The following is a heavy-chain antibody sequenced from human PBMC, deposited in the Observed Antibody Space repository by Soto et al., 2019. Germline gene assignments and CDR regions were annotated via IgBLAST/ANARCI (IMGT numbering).Heavy chain of an antibody. CDR3: ARDSGSGWYSDLGDY. CDR2: ISAYNGNT. CDR1: GYTFTSYG. Sequence: QVQLVQSGAEVKKPGASVKVSCKASGYTFTSYGIRWVRQAPGQGLEWMGWISAYNGNTHYAQKLQGRVTMTTDTSTSTAYMELRSLRSDDTSVDCCARDSGSGWYSDLGDYWGQGTLVTVSS. V-gene: IGHV1-18*04. J-gene: IGHJ4*02. D-gene: IGHD6-19*01.